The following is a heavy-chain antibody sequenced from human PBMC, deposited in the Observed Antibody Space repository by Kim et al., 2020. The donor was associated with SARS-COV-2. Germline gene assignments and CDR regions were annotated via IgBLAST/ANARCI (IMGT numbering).Heavy chain of an antibody. J-gene: IGHJ4*02. V-gene: IGHV6-1*01. Sequence: VKSRITINPDTSKNQFSLQLNSVTPEDTAVYYCARDRDWNSQYGAQHFDYWGQGTLVTVSS. D-gene: IGHD1-7*01. CDR3: ARDRDWNSQYGAQHFDY.